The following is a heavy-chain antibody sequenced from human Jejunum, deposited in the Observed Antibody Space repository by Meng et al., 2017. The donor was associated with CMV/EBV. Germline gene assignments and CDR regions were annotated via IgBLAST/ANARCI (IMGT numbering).Heavy chain of an antibody. J-gene: IGHJ4*02. Sequence: EWQLVESGGGLFQPGGSLRLSFAASGFSFRASVMHWVRQDPGQGLVWVARINHDGTETIYRDSVRGRFTVSRDNTKNTVSLEMNSLRVEDTALYYCVKDFAWSIDFWGQGVPVTVSS. V-gene: IGHV3-74*01. D-gene: IGHD3-3*01. CDR3: VKDFAWSIDF. CDR1: GFSFRASV. CDR2: INHDGTET.